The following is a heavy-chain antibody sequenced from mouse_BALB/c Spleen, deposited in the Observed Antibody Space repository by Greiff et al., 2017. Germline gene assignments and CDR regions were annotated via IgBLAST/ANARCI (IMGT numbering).Heavy chain of an antibody. CDR1: GYTFTSYW. D-gene: IGHD4-1*01. Sequence: EVMLVESGTVLARPGASVKMSCKASGYTFTSYWMHWVKQRPGQGLEWIGAIYPGNSDTSYNQKFKGKAKLTAVTSTSTAYMELSSLTNEDSAVYYCTRREKNWAWFAYWGQGTLVTVSA. J-gene: IGHJ3*01. CDR3: TRREKNWAWFAY. CDR2: IYPGNSDT. V-gene: IGHV1-5*01.